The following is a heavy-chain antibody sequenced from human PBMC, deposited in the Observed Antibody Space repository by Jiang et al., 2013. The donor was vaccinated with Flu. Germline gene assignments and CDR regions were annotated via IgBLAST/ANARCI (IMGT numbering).Heavy chain of an antibody. D-gene: IGHD6-19*01. CDR1: GYTFTDYY. J-gene: IGHJ4*02. Sequence: KASGYTFTDYYMHWVRQAPGQGLEWMGLISPRGGSTSYAQKFQGRVTLTRDTSTSTVYMELSSLRSGDTAIYYCAKERTGWSFDYWGQGTLVTVSS. CDR2: ISPRGGST. CDR3: AKERTGWSFDY. V-gene: IGHV1-46*01.